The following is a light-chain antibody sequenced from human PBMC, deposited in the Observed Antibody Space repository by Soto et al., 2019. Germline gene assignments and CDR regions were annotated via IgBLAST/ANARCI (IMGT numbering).Light chain of an antibody. Sequence: QSVLTQPASVSGSPGQSINISCTGTSSDVGGYNYVSWYQQHPGKAPKLMIYEVSNRPSGVSNRFSGSKSGNTASLTISGLQAEGVADYYCYSSAGDDVYVCGTGTKGTV. V-gene: IGLV2-14*01. CDR1: SSDVGGYNY. J-gene: IGLJ1*01. CDR3: YSSAGDDVYV. CDR2: EVS.